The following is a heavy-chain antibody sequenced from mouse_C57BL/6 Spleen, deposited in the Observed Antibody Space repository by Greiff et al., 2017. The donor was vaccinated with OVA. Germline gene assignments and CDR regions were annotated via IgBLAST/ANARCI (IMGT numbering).Heavy chain of an antibody. Sequence: EVKRVESGGDLVKPGGSLKLSCAASGFTFSSYGMSWVRQTPDKRLEWVATISSGGSYTYYPDSVKGRFTISRDNAKNTLYLQMSSLKSEDTAMYYCARLGLRQRDYWGQGTTLTVSS. D-gene: IGHD2-4*01. CDR1: GFTFSSYG. CDR3: ARLGLRQRDY. CDR2: ISSGGSYT. J-gene: IGHJ2*01. V-gene: IGHV5-6*01.